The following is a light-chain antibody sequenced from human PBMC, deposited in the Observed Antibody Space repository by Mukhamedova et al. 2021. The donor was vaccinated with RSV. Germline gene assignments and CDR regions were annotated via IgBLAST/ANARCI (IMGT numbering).Light chain of an antibody. V-gene: IGKV1-33*01. CDR2: RAS. J-gene: IGKJ5*01. CDR3: QQYDVLPPS. Sequence: WYQRRVHGKAPKLLIFRASDLETGVPSRFSGSGSGTDFTFTISSLQPEDIATYYCQQYDVLPPSLGQGTRLEIK.